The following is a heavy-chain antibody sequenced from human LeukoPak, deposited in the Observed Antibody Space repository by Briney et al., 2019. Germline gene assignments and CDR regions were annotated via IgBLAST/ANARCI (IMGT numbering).Heavy chain of an antibody. V-gene: IGHV1-69*13. CDR2: IIPIFGTA. J-gene: IGHJ6*03. CDR1: GGTFSSYA. D-gene: IGHD6-13*01. Sequence: SVKVSCKASGGTFSSYAISWVRQAPGQGLEWMGGIIPIFGTANYAQKFQGRVTITADESTSTAYMELSSLRSEDTAVYYCARVSIAAAGRYYYYYYMDVWGKGTTVTISS. CDR3: ARVSIAAAGRYYYYYYMDV.